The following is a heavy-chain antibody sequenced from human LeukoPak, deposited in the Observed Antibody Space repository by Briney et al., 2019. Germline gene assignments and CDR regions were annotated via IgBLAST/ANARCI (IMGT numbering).Heavy chain of an antibody. CDR1: GYTFTGYY. CDR3: ARDHGDDAFDI. CDR2: INSNRGGT. J-gene: IGHJ3*02. D-gene: IGHD3-3*01. V-gene: IGHV1-2*02. Sequence: EASVKVFCKASGYTFTGYYIHWVRQAPGQGLEWMGWINSNRGGTNYAQKFQGRVTMTRDTPISTAYMELRSVRSDDTAVYYCARDHGDDAFDIWGPGTMVTVSS.